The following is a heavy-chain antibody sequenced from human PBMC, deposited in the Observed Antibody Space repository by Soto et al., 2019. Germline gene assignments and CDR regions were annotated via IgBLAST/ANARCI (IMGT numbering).Heavy chain of an antibody. V-gene: IGHV2-5*02. CDR3: THHGYYSYGMDV. Sequence: QITLKESGPTLVRPTQTLTLTCTFSGFSLSTSGVGVGWTRQSPGKALEWLALIFWDDDKRYSPSLKSRLSITKGTSKNQVVLTMTKMDPVDAGTYYCTHHGYYSYGMDVWGQGTTVTVSS. J-gene: IGHJ6*02. CDR2: IFWDDDK. CDR1: GFSLSTSGVG.